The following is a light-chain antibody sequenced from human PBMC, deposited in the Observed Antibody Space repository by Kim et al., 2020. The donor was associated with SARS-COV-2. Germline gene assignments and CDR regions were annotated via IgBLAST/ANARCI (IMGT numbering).Light chain of an antibody. CDR3: QQYNNWPPVT. CDR2: GAS. J-gene: IGKJ1*01. CDR1: QSVSSN. V-gene: IGKV3-15*01. Sequence: SPGERATLTCRASQSVSSNLAWYQQKPGQAPRLLIHGASTRATGIPARFSGSGSGTEFTLTISSLQSEDFAVYYCQQYNNWPPVTFGQGTKVDIK.